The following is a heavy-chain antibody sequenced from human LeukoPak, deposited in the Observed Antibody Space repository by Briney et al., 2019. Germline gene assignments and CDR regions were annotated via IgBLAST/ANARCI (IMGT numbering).Heavy chain of an antibody. CDR3: ARFYDFWSAYYFDY. Sequence: SQTLSLTCTVSGGSISSGGYYWSWIRQPPGRGLEWIGYIYHSGSTYYNPSLKSRVTISVDRSKNQFSLKLSSVTAADTAVYYCARFYDFWSAYYFDYWGQGTLVTVSS. J-gene: IGHJ4*02. CDR1: GGSISSGGYY. D-gene: IGHD3-3*01. CDR2: IYHSGST. V-gene: IGHV4-30-2*01.